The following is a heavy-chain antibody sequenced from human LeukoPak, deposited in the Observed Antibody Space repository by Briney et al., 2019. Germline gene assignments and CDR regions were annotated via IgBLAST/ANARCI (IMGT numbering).Heavy chain of an antibody. CDR3: ARELVDPYYYDSSGYRGHAFDI. V-gene: IGHV1-3*03. CDR1: GYTFTSYA. CDR2: INAGNGNT. J-gene: IGHJ3*02. D-gene: IGHD3-22*01. Sequence: ASVKVSCKASGYTFTSYAMHWVRQAPGQRLEWMGWINAGNGNTKYSQEFQGRVTITRDTSASTAYMELSSLRSEDMAVYYCARELVDPYYYDSSGYRGHAFDIWGQGTMVTVSS.